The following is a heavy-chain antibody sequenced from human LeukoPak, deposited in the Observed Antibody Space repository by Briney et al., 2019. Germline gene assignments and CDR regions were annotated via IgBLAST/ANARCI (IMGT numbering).Heavy chain of an antibody. CDR2: ISGSGGTT. CDR3: ARARRTMTNFDY. CDR1: GFTFSSSA. V-gene: IGHV3-23*01. J-gene: IGHJ4*02. D-gene: IGHD3-22*01. Sequence: PGGSLRLSCAASGFTFSSSAMSWVRQAAGKGLEWVSSISGSGGTTYYADSVRGRFTTSRDNAKNTLYLQMNSLRAEDTAVYYCARARRTMTNFDYWGQGTLVTVSS.